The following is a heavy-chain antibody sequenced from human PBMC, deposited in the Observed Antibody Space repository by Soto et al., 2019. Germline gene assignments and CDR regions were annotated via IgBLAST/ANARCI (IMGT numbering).Heavy chain of an antibody. CDR3: ATGSSARGGYY. V-gene: IGHV1-18*01. Sequence: ASVKVACKASGDTFTSYGISWVRQAPGQGLEWMGRISAYNGNTNYAQKLQGRVTMTTDTSTSTAYMELRSLRSDDTAVYYCATGSSARGGYYWGQRTLVTDTS. J-gene: IGHJ4*02. D-gene: IGHD6-19*01. CDR1: GDTFTSYG. CDR2: ISAYNGNT.